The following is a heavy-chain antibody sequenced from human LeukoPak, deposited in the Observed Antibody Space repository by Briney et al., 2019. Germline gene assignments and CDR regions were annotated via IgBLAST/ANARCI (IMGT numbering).Heavy chain of an antibody. Sequence: PSETLSLTCDVSGVSINTCCYYWTWIRQPPGKGLEWIGYKYYSGSTRYNSSLRSRLSISLDSSKNQFSLRLTSVTAADTAVYYCARGRSYGFDFDSWGPGTLVIVSS. J-gene: IGHJ4*02. CDR1: GVSINTCCYY. CDR2: KYYSGST. CDR3: ARGRSYGFDFDS. D-gene: IGHD5-18*01. V-gene: IGHV4-61*01.